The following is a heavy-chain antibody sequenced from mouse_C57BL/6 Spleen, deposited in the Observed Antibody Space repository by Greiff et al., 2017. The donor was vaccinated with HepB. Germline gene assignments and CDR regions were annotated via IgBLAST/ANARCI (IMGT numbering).Heavy chain of an antibody. Sequence: EVKLMESGGGLVKPGGSLKLSCAASGFTFSDYGMHWVRQAPEKGLEWVAYISSGSSTIYYAATVKGRFTISRDNAKNTLFLQMTSLRSEDTAMYYCASPHYYGSSYWYFDVWGTGTTVTVSS. CDR1: GFTFSDYG. CDR3: ASPHYYGSSYWYFDV. V-gene: IGHV5-17*01. J-gene: IGHJ1*03. D-gene: IGHD1-1*01. CDR2: ISSGSSTI.